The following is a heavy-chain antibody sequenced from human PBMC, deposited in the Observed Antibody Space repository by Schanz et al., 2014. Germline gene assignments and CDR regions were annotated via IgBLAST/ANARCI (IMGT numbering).Heavy chain of an antibody. D-gene: IGHD6-13*01. Sequence: QVQLVQSGSEVKKPGDSVKVSCETSGYSFTKYGINWVRQAPGQGLEWMGWISPYNGHTEYGKKFQGRFTMTTDTSTTAAYLELRRPTADDAAVYYCARDGEAAAACDYWGQGTLVTVSS. CDR1: GYSFTKYG. CDR2: ISPYNGHT. V-gene: IGHV1-18*01. J-gene: IGHJ4*02. CDR3: ARDGEAAAACDY.